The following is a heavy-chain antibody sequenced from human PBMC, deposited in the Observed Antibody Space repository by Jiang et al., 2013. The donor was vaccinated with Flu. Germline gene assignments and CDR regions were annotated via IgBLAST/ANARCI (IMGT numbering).Heavy chain of an antibody. J-gene: IGHJ2*01. Sequence: GPGLVRSSETLSLTCTVSGGSSRPYFWSWLRQSPGKGLEWIGYMYHSGRTNYNPSLKSRVTISVDTSMNQVSLKLRAVTPADTAVYYCARQMFYDSGVTYWYFDLWGRGTLVTVSS. CDR3: ARQMFYDSGVTYWYFDL. CDR2: MYHSGRT. V-gene: IGHV4-59*01. CDR1: GGSSRPYF. D-gene: IGHD3-22*01.